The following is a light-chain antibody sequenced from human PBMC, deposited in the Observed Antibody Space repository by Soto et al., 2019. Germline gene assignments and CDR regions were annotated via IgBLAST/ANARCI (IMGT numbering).Light chain of an antibody. CDR3: QQRSNWPIT. CDR2: DAS. Sequence: EIVLTQSPATLSLSPGERATLSCRASQSVSSYLAWYQQKPGQAPRLLIYDASNRATGIPARFSGSGSGTDFTLTISSLEPEDFEVYYCQQRSNWPITLGQGTRLEIK. V-gene: IGKV3-11*01. J-gene: IGKJ5*01. CDR1: QSVSSY.